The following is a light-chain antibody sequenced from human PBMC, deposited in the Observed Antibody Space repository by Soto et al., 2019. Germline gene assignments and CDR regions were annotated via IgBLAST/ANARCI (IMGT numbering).Light chain of an antibody. Sequence: EIVLTQSPGTLSLSPGERATLSCRASQSVGQNYLAWFQQKLGQAPRLFIYDASKRATGIPDRFSGSGSGTDFTLTISRLEPEDFAVYYCHQYAASPLTFGGGTKVEIK. CDR3: HQYAASPLT. CDR1: QSVGQNY. J-gene: IGKJ4*01. CDR2: DAS. V-gene: IGKV3-20*01.